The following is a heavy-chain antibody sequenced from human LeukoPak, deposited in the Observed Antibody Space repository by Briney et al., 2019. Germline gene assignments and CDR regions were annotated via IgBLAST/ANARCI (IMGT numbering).Heavy chain of an antibody. Sequence: LAGGSLSLSCAASGFTFSGYAMHWVRQAPGKGLEWVAVISYDGSNEYYADSVKGRFTISRDNSKNTLYLQMNSLSVEDTAVYYCARVGYYASGPFAYFAHWGRGTLVTVSS. J-gene: IGHJ4*02. V-gene: IGHV3-30-3*01. D-gene: IGHD3-10*01. CDR3: ARVGYYASGPFAYFAH. CDR2: ISYDGSNE. CDR1: GFTFSGYA.